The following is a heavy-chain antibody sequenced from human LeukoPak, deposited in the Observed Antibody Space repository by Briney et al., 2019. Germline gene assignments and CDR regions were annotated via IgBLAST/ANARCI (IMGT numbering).Heavy chain of an antibody. V-gene: IGHV3-23*01. CDR1: GFTFNSYA. D-gene: IGHD3-10*01. CDR2: ISDNGGDT. CDR3: ARSMEPDMGMLYSGDLLDY. Sequence: QSGGSLRLSCAASGFTFNSYAMSWVRQAPGKGLEWVSAISDNGGDTYLADSVKGRFTISRDSSNNTLYLQMNSLRAEDTALYFCARSMEPDMGMLYSGDLLDYWGLGTLVTVSS. J-gene: IGHJ4*02.